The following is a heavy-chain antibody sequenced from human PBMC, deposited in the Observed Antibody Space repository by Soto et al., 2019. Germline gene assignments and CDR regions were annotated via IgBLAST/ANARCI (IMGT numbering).Heavy chain of an antibody. CDR2: IIPIFGTA. D-gene: IGHD3-22*01. J-gene: IGHJ4*02. V-gene: IGHV1-69*12. Sequence: QVQLVQSGAEVKKPGSSVKVSCKASGGTFSSYAISWVRQAPGQGLEWMGGIIPIFGTADYAQKFQGRVTIIADESTSTAYMELSSLRSEDTAVYYCASHYDSSGYYYRGLEYWGQGTLVTVSS. CDR3: ASHYDSSGYYYRGLEY. CDR1: GGTFSSYA.